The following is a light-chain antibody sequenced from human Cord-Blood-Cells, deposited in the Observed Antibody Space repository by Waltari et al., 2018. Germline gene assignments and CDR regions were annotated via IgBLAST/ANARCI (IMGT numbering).Light chain of an antibody. J-gene: IGLJ2*01. Sequence: SYELTQPPSVSVSPGQTARITCSGDKLGDKYACWYQQKPGQSPVLVIYQDSKRPSGIPDPLYRPNSANTATLNISGTQAIAEAGYYCPAWDSSTVVFGARTKLHV. CDR1: KLGDKY. CDR2: QDS. V-gene: IGLV3-1*01. CDR3: PAWDSSTVV.